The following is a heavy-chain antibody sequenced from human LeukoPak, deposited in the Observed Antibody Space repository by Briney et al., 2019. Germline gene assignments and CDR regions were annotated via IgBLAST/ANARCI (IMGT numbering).Heavy chain of an antibody. D-gene: IGHD1-26*01. V-gene: IGHV3-15*01. CDR3: TRGAPQADVFDI. J-gene: IGHJ3*02. CDR2: FKSKAAGGTT. CDR1: GFTFSVTW. Sequence: GESLRLSSAASGFTFSVTWMSWVRQAPGRGLEWVGRFKSKAAGGTTDYAAPVAGRFTISRDDSKNMLYLQMNSLKTEDTAVYYCTRGAPQADVFDIWGQGTMVTVSS.